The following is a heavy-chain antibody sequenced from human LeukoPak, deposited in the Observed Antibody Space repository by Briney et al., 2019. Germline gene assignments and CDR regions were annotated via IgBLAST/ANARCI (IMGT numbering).Heavy chain of an antibody. CDR2: IRSKANSYAT. D-gene: IGHD2-15*01. CDR1: GFTFSSYA. CDR3: TSPRYCSGGSCYSFDY. J-gene: IGHJ4*02. V-gene: IGHV3-73*01. Sequence: PGGSLRLSCAASGFTFSSYAMSWVRQAPGKGLEWVGRIRSKANSYATAYAASVKGRFTISRDDSKNTAYLQMNSLKTEDTAEYYCTSPRYCSGGSCYSFDYWGQGTLVTVSS.